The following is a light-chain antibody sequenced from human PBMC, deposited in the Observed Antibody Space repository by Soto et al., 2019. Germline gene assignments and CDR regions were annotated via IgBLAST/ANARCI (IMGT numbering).Light chain of an antibody. CDR3: MIWYNNAVV. J-gene: IGLJ3*02. V-gene: IGLV5-45*03. CDR2: YKSDSDK. CDR1: SGINVDTFR. Sequence: QPVLTQPSSLSASPGASASLTCTLRSGINVDTFRMFWFQQKPGSPPLFLLKYKSDSDKQQGSGVSSRFSGSKDSSANAGILLISGLQSEDEADYYCMIWYNNAVVFGGGTKLTVL.